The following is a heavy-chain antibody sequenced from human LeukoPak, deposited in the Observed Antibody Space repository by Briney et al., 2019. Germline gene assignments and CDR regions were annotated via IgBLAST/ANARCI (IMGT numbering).Heavy chain of an antibody. CDR3: ARDFGWLSGFDN. Sequence: GGPLRLSCAASGFTFSTYGMHWVRQAPGKGLEWVAVIWSDGSNKYYGDSVKGRFTISRDNSKNTLYLQMNSLRAEDTAVYYCARDFGWLSGFDNWGQGTLVTVSS. V-gene: IGHV3-33*01. CDR1: GFTFSTYG. D-gene: IGHD3-9*01. J-gene: IGHJ4*02. CDR2: IWSDGSNK.